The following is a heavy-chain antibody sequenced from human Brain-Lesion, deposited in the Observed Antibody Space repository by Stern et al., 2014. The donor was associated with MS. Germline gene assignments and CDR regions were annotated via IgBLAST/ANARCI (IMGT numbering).Heavy chain of an antibody. J-gene: IGHJ4*02. V-gene: IGHV3-33*01. CDR1: GFTFSSYG. CDR2: IWYDGSNK. D-gene: IGHD2-15*01. Sequence: VQLVESGGGVVQPGRSLRLSCAASGFTFSSYGMHWVRQAPGKGLEWGAVIWYDGSNKYYADSVKGRFTISRDNSKNTLYLQMNSLRAEDTAVYYCAREGIYCSGGSCYHFDYWGQGTLVTVSS. CDR3: AREGIYCSGGSCYHFDY.